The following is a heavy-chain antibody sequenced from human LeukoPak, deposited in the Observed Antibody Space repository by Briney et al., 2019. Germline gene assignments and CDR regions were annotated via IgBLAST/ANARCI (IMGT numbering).Heavy chain of an antibody. CDR1: GYTFTGYD. CDR2: MNPNSGNT. CDR3: ARGQRAYYYDSSGYSDAFDI. D-gene: IGHD3-22*01. J-gene: IGHJ3*02. V-gene: IGHV1-8*01. Sequence: EASVKVSCKASGYTFTGYDINWVRQATGQGLEWMGWMNPNSGNTGYAQKFQGRVTMTRNTSISTAYMELSSLRSEDTAVYYCARGQRAYYYDSSGYSDAFDIWGQGTMVTVSS.